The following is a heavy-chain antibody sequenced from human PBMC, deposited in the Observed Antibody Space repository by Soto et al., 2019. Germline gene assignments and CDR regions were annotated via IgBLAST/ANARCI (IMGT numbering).Heavy chain of an antibody. J-gene: IGHJ4*02. D-gene: IGHD2-21*01. CDR3: ATVPPRIVVVLAEFPT. CDR2: IYHNGIT. Sequence: QVELKQSGPGLVRPSGTLSLTCRVSGTSISSTYWWTWVRQSPGKGLEWIGEIYHNGITKYNPSLESRFSVSVDKSNNKFSLKLISATAADTAVYYCATVPPRIVVVLAEFPTWGQGTLVTVSS. V-gene: IGHV4-4*02. CDR1: GTSISSTYW.